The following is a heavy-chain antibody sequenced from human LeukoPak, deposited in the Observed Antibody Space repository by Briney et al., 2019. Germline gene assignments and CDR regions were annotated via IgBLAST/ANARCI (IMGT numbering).Heavy chain of an antibody. V-gene: IGHV3-23*01. Sequence: GGSLRLSCAASGFTFSSYAMSWVRQAPGKGLEWVSAISGSGGSTYYADSVKGRFTISRDNSKNTLYLQMNSLRAEDTAVYYCAKIRDIVVVVAATPLNDYWGREPWSPSPQ. CDR1: GFTFSSYA. CDR2: ISGSGGST. D-gene: IGHD2-15*01. CDR3: AKIRDIVVVVAATPLNDY. J-gene: IGHJ4*02.